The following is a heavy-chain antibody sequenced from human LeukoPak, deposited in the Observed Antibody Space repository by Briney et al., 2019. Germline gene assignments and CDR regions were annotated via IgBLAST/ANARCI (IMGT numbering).Heavy chain of an antibody. J-gene: IGHJ6*02. D-gene: IGHD2-21*01. CDR2: LYSGGRA. Sequence: GGSLRLSCTASGFTFGDYAMSWFRQAPGKGLEWVSVLYSGGRAYYADSVKGRFTISRDNSKNTLYLQLNSLRAEDTAVYYCAREGDAYKYGMDVWGQGTTVTVSS. V-gene: IGHV3-23*03. CDR3: AREGDAYKYGMDV. CDR1: GFTFGDYA.